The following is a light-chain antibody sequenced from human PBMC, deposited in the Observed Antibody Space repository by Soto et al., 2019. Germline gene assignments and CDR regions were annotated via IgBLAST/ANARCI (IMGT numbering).Light chain of an antibody. CDR1: SSNIGSNY. CDR3: AAWDDSLSGVV. V-gene: IGLV1-47*01. J-gene: IGLJ2*01. Sequence: QSVLTQAPSGSGTPGQRVTISCSGSSSNIGSNYVYWYQQLPGTAPKLLIYRNNQRPSGVPDRFSGSKSGTSASLAISGLRSEDEADYYCAAWDDSLSGVVFGGGTKLTVL. CDR2: RNN.